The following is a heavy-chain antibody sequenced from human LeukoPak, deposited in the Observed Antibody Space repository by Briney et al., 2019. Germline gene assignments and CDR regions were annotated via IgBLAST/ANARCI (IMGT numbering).Heavy chain of an antibody. J-gene: IGHJ4*02. D-gene: IGHD1/OR15-1a*01. CDR2: IRYDGSDR. V-gene: IGHV3-30*02. CDR3: AKVGTASKPSGLDH. CDR1: GFIFTDYG. Sequence: PGGSLSLPCGASGFIFTDYGMHWVRQAPGKGLEWLTFIRYDGSDRYYADSVKRGFTISSDNSKNTVYLQINSLTSECTSVYYCAKVGTASKPSGLDHWGQRILVTVSS.